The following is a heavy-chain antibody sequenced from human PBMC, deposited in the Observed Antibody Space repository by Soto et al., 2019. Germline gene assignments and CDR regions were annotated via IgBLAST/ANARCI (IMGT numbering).Heavy chain of an antibody. CDR2: IIPIFGTA. Sequence: SVNVSCKASGGTFSSYAISWVRQAPGQGLEWMGGIIPIFGTANYEQKFQGRVTITADESTSTAYMELRSLRSEDTAVYYCARKPDVSVATFTTAYYFEYWGKGKLVTVSP. J-gene: IGHJ4*02. CDR3: ARKPDVSVATFTTAYYFEY. V-gene: IGHV1-69*13. CDR1: GGTFSSYA. D-gene: IGHD5-12*01.